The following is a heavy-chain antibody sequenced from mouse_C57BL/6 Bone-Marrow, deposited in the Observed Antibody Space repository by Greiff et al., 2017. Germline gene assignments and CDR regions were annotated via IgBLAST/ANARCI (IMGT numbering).Heavy chain of an antibody. Sequence: QVQLQQPGAELVMPGASVKLSCKASGYTFTSYWMHWVKQRPGQGLEWIGEIAPSDSYTNYHQKFKVKSTFTVDKSSSPAYMQLSSLTSEDSAVYYGAIYYGYDEPSYWGQGTLVTVSA. CDR1: GYTFTSYW. CDR3: AIYYGYDEPSY. CDR2: IAPSDSYT. J-gene: IGHJ3*01. D-gene: IGHD2-2*01. V-gene: IGHV1-69*01.